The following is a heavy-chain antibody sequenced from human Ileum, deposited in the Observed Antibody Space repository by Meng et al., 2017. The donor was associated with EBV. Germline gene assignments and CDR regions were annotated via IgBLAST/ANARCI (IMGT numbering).Heavy chain of an antibody. V-gene: IGHV4-61*01. CDR3: AGDPHSGSPH. J-gene: IGHJ4*02. Sequence: QVQLQESGPGLVKPSATLSLTCTVSGGSVSSAHSFWTWIRQPPGKGLEWIGYMSYSGSTNYSPPLESRVTISVDTSKNQFSLKLSSVTAADTAVYYCAGDPHSGSPHWGQGTLVTVSS. CDR1: GGSVSSAHSF. CDR2: MSYSGST. D-gene: IGHD1-26*01.